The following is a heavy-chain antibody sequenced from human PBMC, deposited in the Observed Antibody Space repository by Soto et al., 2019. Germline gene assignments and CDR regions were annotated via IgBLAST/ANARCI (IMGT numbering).Heavy chain of an antibody. J-gene: IGHJ4*02. Sequence: EVQLLESGGGLVQPGGSLRLSCAASGFTFSSYAMNWVRQAPGKGLEWVSAISGSGGSTYYADSVKGRFTISRDNSKNTLYLQMNSLRAEDTAVYYCAKTGGYCSSTSCYPGYWGQGTLVTVSS. CDR3: AKTGGYCSSTSCYPGY. CDR2: ISGSGGST. CDR1: GFTFSSYA. V-gene: IGHV3-23*01. D-gene: IGHD2-2*01.